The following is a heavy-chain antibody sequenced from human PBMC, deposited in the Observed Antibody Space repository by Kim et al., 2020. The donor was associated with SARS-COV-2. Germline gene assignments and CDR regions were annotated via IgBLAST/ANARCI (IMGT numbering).Heavy chain of an antibody. Sequence: SVKVSCKASGFTFTSSAMQWVRQARGQRLEWIGWIVVGSGNTNYAQKFQERVTITRDMSTSTAYMELSSLRSEDTAVYYCAAVVYDSSGYPFDYWGQGTLVTVSS. CDR3: AAVVYDSSGYPFDY. V-gene: IGHV1-58*02. D-gene: IGHD3-22*01. J-gene: IGHJ4*02. CDR2: IVVGSGNT. CDR1: GFTFTSSA.